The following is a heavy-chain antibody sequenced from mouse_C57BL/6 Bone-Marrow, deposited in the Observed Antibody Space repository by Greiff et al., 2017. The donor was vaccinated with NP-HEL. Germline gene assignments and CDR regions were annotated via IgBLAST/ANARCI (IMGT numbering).Heavy chain of an antibody. CDR2: IDPEDGET. Sequence: VQLKESGAELVKPGASVKLSCTASGFNIKDYYMHWVKQRTEQGLEWIGRIDPEDGETKYAPKFPGKATITAATSSNTAYLQLSSLTSEDTAVYYCARPPSKGFAYWGQGTLVTVSA. V-gene: IGHV14-2*01. J-gene: IGHJ3*01. CDR1: GFNIKDYY. CDR3: ARPPSKGFAY.